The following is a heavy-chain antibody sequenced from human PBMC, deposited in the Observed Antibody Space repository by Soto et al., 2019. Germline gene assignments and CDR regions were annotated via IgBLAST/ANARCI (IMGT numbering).Heavy chain of an antibody. CDR2: ISHTGST. V-gene: IGHV4-30-2*01. CDR1: GGSISSGNSYS. J-gene: IGHJ5*02. CDR3: ASAVAPYLGTWFDP. D-gene: IGHD3-16*01. Sequence: QLQLQESGSGLVKPSQTLSLTCAVSGGSISSGNSYSWSWIRQPPGKGLVWIGSISHTGSTSYNPSLKGRVTMSVDKSKNQFSLKLSSVTAADMAVYYCASAVAPYLGTWFDPWGQGTLVIVSS.